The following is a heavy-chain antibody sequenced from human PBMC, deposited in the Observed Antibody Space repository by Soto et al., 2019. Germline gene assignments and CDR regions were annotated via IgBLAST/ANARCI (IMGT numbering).Heavy chain of an antibody. CDR3: ARTGDYASFDY. J-gene: IGHJ4*02. Sequence: QVQLVQSGAEVKKPGSSVKVSCKTSGGTFSSYTISWVRQAPGLGLEWMGRIIPILGIANYAQKFQGRVTITADKSTSTAYMELSSLRSEDTAVYYCARTGDYASFDYWGQGTLVTVSS. CDR1: GGTFSSYT. CDR2: IIPILGIA. V-gene: IGHV1-69*02. D-gene: IGHD4-17*01.